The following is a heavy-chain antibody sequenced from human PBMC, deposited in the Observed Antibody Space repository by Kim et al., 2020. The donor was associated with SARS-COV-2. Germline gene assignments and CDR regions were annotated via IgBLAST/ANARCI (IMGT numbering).Heavy chain of an antibody. Sequence: ASVKVSCKASGYTFTSYYMHWVRQAPGQGLEWMGIINPSGGSTSYAQKFQGRVTMTRDTSTSTVYMELSSLRSEDTAVYYCARDAALRYFDWLFNSTYYYYGMDVWGQGTTVTVSS. V-gene: IGHV1-46*01. CDR1: GYTFTSYY. CDR3: ARDAALRYFDWLFNSTYYYYGMDV. J-gene: IGHJ6*02. CDR2: INPSGGST. D-gene: IGHD3-9*01.